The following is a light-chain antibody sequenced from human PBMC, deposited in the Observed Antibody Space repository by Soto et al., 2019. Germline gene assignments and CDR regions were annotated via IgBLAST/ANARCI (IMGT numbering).Light chain of an antibody. CDR1: SSNIGAGHD. Sequence: QSVLTQPPSVSGAPGQRVTISCTGSSSNIGAGHDVHWYQHLPGPAPKLLIYVYSNRPSGVPDRFSGSKSGTSPSLAITGLQAEDEADYYCQSYDSSLSASVFGGGTKLTVL. V-gene: IGLV1-40*01. CDR2: VYS. J-gene: IGLJ2*01. CDR3: QSYDSSLSASV.